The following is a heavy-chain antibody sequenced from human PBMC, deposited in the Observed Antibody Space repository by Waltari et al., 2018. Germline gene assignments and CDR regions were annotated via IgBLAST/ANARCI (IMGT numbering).Heavy chain of an antibody. Sequence: QVQLVQSGAEVKKPGASVKVSCKASGYTFTSYGISWVRQAPGQGLEWMGWKSAYNGKKNYAQKFQGRVTMTTDTSTSTAYMELRSLRSDDTAVYYCARMQVTTVVIFAFDIWGQGTMVTVSS. D-gene: IGHD4-17*01. CDR2: KSAYNGKK. CDR3: ARMQVTTVVIFAFDI. CDR1: GYTFTSYG. J-gene: IGHJ3*02. V-gene: IGHV1-18*01.